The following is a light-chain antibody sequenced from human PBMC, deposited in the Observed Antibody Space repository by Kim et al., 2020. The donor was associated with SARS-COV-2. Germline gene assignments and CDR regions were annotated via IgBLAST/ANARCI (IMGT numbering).Light chain of an antibody. Sequence: ASVGDRVTITCRASQSISSWLAWYQQKPGKAPTLLIYDASSLESGVPSRFSGSGSGTEFTLTISSLQPDDFATYYCQQYNSYSPYTFGQGTKLEI. J-gene: IGKJ2*01. CDR1: QSISSW. V-gene: IGKV1-5*01. CDR3: QQYNSYSPYT. CDR2: DAS.